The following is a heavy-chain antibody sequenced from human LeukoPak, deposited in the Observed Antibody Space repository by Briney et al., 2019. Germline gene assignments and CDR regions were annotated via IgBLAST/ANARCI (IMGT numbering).Heavy chain of an antibody. V-gene: IGHV3-30*01. CDR2: VSNDGRDK. J-gene: IGHJ4*02. CDR3: ARDRNSPAKYYFDY. Sequence: TGGSLRLSRAASGFTFNAYAMHWVRQAPGKGLEWVAVVSNDGRDKHYADSVKGRFTISRDKSENTLYPQMNTLRAEDTAVYYCARDRNSPAKYYFDYWGQGTLVTVSS. CDR1: GFTFNAYA. D-gene: IGHD1-14*01.